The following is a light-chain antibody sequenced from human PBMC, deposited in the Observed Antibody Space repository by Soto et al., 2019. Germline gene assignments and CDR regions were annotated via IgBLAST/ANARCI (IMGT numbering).Light chain of an antibody. CDR1: QSVSSSY. J-gene: IGKJ5*01. CDR2: GTS. CDR3: QHYGGSPLFT. Sequence: EIVLTQSPGTLSLSPGERATLSCRASQSVSSSYLAWYQQKPGQAPRLLIYGTSSRATDIPDRFSGSGSGTDFALTISSLEPEDFAVYFCQHYGGSPLFTFGQGTRLDSK. V-gene: IGKV3-20*01.